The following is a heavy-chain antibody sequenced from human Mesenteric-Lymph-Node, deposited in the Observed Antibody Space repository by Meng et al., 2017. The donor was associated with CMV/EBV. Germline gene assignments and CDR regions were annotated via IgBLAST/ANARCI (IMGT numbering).Heavy chain of an antibody. CDR2: INHSGST. CDR1: GFTFSSYW. Sequence: ESLKISCVASGFTFSSYWMSWVRQPPGKGLEWIGEINHSGSTNYNPSLKSRVTISVDTSKNQFSLKLSSVTAADTAVYYAAAAARYYWYGMDVWGQGTTVTVSS. V-gene: IGHV4-34*08. CDR3: AAAARYYWYGMDV. J-gene: IGHJ6*02. D-gene: IGHD6-13*01.